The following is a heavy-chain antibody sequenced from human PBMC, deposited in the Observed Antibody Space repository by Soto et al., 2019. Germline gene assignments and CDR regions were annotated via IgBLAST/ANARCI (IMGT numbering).Heavy chain of an antibody. CDR2: IVPSLDTT. V-gene: IGHV1-69*11. D-gene: IGHD3-16*02. CDR3: ARWPQPRYTADPYAVDV. Sequence: QVHLVQSGTEVKKPGSSVKVSCKASGGTFSRSGFSWVRQAPGQGLEWVGMIVPSLDTTNYAQKFQARVTITADEVTSTAYMELRSLRSEDTAVYYCARWPQPRYTADPYAVDVWGQGTRVIVSS. J-gene: IGHJ6*02. CDR1: GGTFSRSG.